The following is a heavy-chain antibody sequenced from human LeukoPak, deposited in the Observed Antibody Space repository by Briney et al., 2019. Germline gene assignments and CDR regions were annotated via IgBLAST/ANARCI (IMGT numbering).Heavy chain of an antibody. J-gene: IGHJ4*02. D-gene: IGHD3-10*01. CDR2: INHSGST. CDR1: GGSFSGYY. CDR3: AKGHGVHLY. V-gene: IGHV4-34*01. Sequence: PSETLSLTCAVYGGSFSGYYWSWIRQPPGEGLEWIGEINHSGSTNYNPSLKSRVTISVDTSKNQFSLKLSSVTAADTAVYYCAKGHGVHLYWGQGTLVTVSS.